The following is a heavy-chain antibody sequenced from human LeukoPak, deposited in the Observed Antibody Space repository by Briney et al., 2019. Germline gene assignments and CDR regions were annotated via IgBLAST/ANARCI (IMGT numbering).Heavy chain of an antibody. D-gene: IGHD2-2*01. CDR3: AREGVGPAATIDY. CDR2: INPNSGGT. V-gene: IGHV1-2*02. CDR1: GYTFTGYY. J-gene: IGHJ4*02. Sequence: GASVKVSCKXSGYTFTGYYMHWVRQAPGQGLEWMGWINPNSGGTNYAQKFQGRVTMTRDTSISTAYMELSRLRSDDTAVYYCAREGVGPAATIDYWGQGTLVTVSS.